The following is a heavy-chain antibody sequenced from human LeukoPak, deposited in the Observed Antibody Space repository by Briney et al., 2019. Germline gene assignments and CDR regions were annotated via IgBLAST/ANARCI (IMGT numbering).Heavy chain of an antibody. CDR1: GFTFSIYS. D-gene: IGHD2-2*01. J-gene: IGHJ3*02. CDR2: ISSSSNYI. Sequence: GRSLRLSCAASGFTFSIYSMNWVRRAPGTGLEWVSSISSSSNYIYYADSVKGRFTISRGNAGNSLYLQMNSLRVEDTAVYYCARTNQLQDAFDIWGQGTVVTVSS. V-gene: IGHV3-21*01. CDR3: ARTNQLQDAFDI.